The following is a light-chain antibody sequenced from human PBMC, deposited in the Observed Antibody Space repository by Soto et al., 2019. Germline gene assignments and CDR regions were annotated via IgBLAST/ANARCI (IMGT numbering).Light chain of an antibody. J-gene: IGLJ1*01. Sequence: QSVLTQPPSVSGAPGQRVTISCTGGSANIGTGYDVHWYQQVPGTAPKLLIYGNNNRPSGIPDRFSGSKSDTSASLAIAGLQAEDEADYYCQSSDSGLSTYVFGTGTKVTVL. CDR1: SANIGTGYD. CDR3: QSSDSGLSTYV. V-gene: IGLV1-40*01. CDR2: GNN.